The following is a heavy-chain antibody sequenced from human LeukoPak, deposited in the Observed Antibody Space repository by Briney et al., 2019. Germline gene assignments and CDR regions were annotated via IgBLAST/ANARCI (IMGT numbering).Heavy chain of an antibody. CDR2: IKSDGTT. Sequence: PGGSLRLSCAASGLTVSSNHMSWVRQAPGEGLEWFSIIKSDGTTEYADYVNGRFTISRDNSKNTLFLQMNSLRVEDTAVYYCARLRRGYWGRGTPVTVSS. CDR3: ARLRRGY. V-gene: IGHV3-53*01. J-gene: IGHJ4*02. CDR1: GLTVSSNH.